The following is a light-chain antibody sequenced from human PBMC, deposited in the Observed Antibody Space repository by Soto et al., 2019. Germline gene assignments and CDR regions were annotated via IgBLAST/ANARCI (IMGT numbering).Light chain of an antibody. J-gene: IGLJ2*01. CDR3: AAWDDRLNGVV. CDR2: TNN. Sequence: QSVLTQPPSASGTPGQRVTISCSGSSSNIGSHTVNWYQQLPGTAPKLLIYTNNQRPSGVPDRFSGSKSGTSASLAISGLQSEDEADYYCAAWDDRLNGVVFGGGTKVTFL. CDR1: SSNIGSHT. V-gene: IGLV1-44*01.